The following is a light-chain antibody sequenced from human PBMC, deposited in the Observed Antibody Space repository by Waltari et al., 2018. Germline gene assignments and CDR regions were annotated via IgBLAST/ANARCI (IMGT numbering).Light chain of an antibody. J-gene: IGLJ1*01. Sequence: SVLTQPPSVSGAPGQRVTISCTGTSSNIGAAYDEHWYQQLPGTAPKLLIFANSNRPSGFPDRFSGSTSGTSASLAITGLQAEDEADYYCQSFDSSLGGYVFGTGTKVTVL. CDR2: ANS. CDR3: QSFDSSLGGYV. V-gene: IGLV1-40*01. CDR1: SSNIGAAYD.